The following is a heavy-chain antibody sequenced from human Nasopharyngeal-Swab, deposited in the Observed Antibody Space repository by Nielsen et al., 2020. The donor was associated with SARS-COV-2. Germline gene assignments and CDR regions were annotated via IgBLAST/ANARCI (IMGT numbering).Heavy chain of an antibody. CDR1: GVTFSGAA. V-gene: IGHV3-73*01. CDR3: TRPIYCSSTSCSDV. CDR2: IRSKANSYAT. Sequence: GSLRLSDAGAGVTFSGAAMHWVRQASGKGLEWVGRIRSKANSYATAYAASVKGRFTISRDDSKNTAYLQMNSLKTEDTAVYYCTRPIYCSSTSCSDVWGKGTTVTVSS. D-gene: IGHD2-2*01. J-gene: IGHJ6*04.